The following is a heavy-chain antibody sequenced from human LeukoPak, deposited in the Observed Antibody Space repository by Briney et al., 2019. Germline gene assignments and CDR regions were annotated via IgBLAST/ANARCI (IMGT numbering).Heavy chain of an antibody. V-gene: IGHV3-30*02. CDR3: AKGTPGYSGYDPLDY. J-gene: IGHJ4*02. CDR1: GFTFSTYG. D-gene: IGHD5-12*01. Sequence: GGSLRLSRAASGFTFSTYGMHWVRQAPGKGLEWVAFIRNDGHNQYYGHSVKGRFTISRDNSKSTVFLQMNGLRAEDTAVYYCAKGTPGYSGYDPLDYWGQGTLVTVSS. CDR2: IRNDGHNQ.